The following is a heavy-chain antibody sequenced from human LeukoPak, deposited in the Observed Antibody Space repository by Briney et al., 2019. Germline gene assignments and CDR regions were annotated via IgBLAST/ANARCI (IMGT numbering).Heavy chain of an antibody. J-gene: IGHJ6*03. Sequence: SETLSLTCTVSGGSISSHYWSWIRQPPGQGLEWIGYIYYSGSTNYNPSLKSRVTISVDTSKNQFSLKLSSVTAADTAVYYCARVHRYYYYYCMDVWGKGTTVTVSS. CDR3: ARVHRYYYYYCMDV. CDR1: GGSISSHY. CDR2: IYYSGST. V-gene: IGHV4-59*11.